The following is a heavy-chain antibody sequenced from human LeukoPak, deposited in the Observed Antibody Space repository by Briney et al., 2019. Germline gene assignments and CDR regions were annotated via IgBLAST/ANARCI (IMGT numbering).Heavy chain of an antibody. J-gene: IGHJ4*02. V-gene: IGHV3-21*01. CDR1: GFTFSSHS. D-gene: IGHD3-10*01. CDR3: ARERGFNYFDY. CDR2: ISSSSIYI. Sequence: PGGSLRLSCAASGFTFSSHSMNWVRQAPGKGLEWVSSISSSSIYIYYADSVKGRFTISRDNAKNSLYLQMNSLRAEDTAVYYCARERGFNYFDYWGQGTLVTVSS.